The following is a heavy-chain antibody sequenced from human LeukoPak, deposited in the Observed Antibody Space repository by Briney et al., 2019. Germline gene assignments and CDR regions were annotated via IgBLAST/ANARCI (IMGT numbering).Heavy chain of an antibody. CDR1: GFTFSSYS. Sequence: GRSLRLSCAASGFTFSSYSMNWVRQAPGKGLEWVSSISSSSSYIYYADSVKGRFTISRDNAKNSLYLQMNSLRAEDTAVYYCARDLWFGELSFNPSDYWGQGTLVTVSS. D-gene: IGHD3-10*01. CDR2: ISSSSSYI. CDR3: ARDLWFGELSFNPSDY. V-gene: IGHV3-21*01. J-gene: IGHJ4*02.